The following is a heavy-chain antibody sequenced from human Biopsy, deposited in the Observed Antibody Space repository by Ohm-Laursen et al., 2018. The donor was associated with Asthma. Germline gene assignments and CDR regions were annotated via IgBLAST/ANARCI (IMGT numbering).Heavy chain of an antibody. Sequence: LSLTCAASGFTFSNYGMHWVRQAPGKGLDWVAVISFDGSNKNYTDSVKGRFTIPRDNSRNTLHLQMNSLRAEDTAVCYCAKDVFPGWELRRGPDYWGQGTLVTVSS. CDR1: GFTFSNYG. J-gene: IGHJ4*02. CDR3: AKDVFPGWELRRGPDY. V-gene: IGHV3-30*18. CDR2: ISFDGSNK. D-gene: IGHD1-26*01.